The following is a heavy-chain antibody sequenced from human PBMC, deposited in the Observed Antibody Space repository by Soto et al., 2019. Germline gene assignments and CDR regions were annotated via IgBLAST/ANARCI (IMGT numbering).Heavy chain of an antibody. V-gene: IGHV3-72*01. CDR2: SRNKDNSYNT. Sequence: EVQLVESGGGLVQPGGSLRLSCAASGFTFSAHYMDWVRQAPEKGLEWVGRSRNKDNSYNTEYADSVKGRFTLSRDDSKSSLYLQSNSLKTDDTAVYYCTINYYDTSGDSIDIWCQGTMVTVSS. J-gene: IGHJ3*02. D-gene: IGHD3-22*01. CDR3: TINYYDTSGDSIDI. CDR1: GFTFSAHY.